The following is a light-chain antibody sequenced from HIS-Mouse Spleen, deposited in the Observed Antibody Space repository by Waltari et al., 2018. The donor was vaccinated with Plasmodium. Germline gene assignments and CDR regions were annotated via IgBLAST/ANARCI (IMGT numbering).Light chain of an antibody. CDR2: EGS. J-gene: IGLJ3*02. CDR1: SCAVRRYNL. Sequence: SALSQPSSVSGSPGQSITILCTRPSCAVRRYNLVSWYQQHPGKAPKLMIDEGSKRPSGVSNRFSGSKSGNTASLTISGLQAEDEADYYCCSYAGSSTFVFGGGTKLTVL. V-gene: IGLV2-23*03. CDR3: CSYAGSSTFV.